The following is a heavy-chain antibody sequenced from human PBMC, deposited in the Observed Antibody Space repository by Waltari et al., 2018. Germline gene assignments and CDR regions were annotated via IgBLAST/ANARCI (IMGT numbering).Heavy chain of an antibody. CDR3: ARDDVDSSNFGGF. V-gene: IGHV1-18*01. D-gene: IGHD6-13*01. CDR1: GYIFSNYG. Sequence: QLVQSGPEVKRPGASVKVSCKGSGYIFSNYGITWVRKAPGQGLEWMGWINTYNGDTKYEQNLQGRVTMTTDTSTTTAYMEVRSLRSDDTAIYYCARDDVDSSNFGGFWGQGTLVTVSS. CDR2: INTYNGDT. J-gene: IGHJ4*02.